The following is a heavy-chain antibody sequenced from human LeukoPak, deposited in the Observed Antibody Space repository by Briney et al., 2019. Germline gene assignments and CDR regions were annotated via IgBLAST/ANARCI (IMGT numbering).Heavy chain of an antibody. Sequence: ASVKVSCKASGYTFTSYGISWVRQAPGQGLEWMGWISAYNGNTNYAQKLQGRVTMTTDTSTSTAYMELRSLRSDDTAVYYCANGDLYGDIVVVPAATATVHALDYWGQGTLVTVSS. CDR3: ANGDLYGDIVVVPAATATVHALDY. J-gene: IGHJ4*02. CDR2: ISAYNGNT. V-gene: IGHV1-18*01. CDR1: GYTFTSYG. D-gene: IGHD2-2*01.